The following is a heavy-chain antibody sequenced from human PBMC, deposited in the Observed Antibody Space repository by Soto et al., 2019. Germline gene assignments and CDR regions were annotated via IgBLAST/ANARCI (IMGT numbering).Heavy chain of an antibody. V-gene: IGHV4-59*01. J-gene: IGHJ4*02. CDR3: ARARITELGFEYFLY. Sequence: SETLSLTCTVSGGSISSYYWSWIRQPPGKGLEWIGYIYYSGSTNYNPSLKSRVTISVDTSKNQFSLKLSSVTAADTAVYYCARARITELGFEYFLYSGQGTLVPV. D-gene: IGHD3-10*01. CDR2: IYYSGST. CDR1: GGSISSYY.